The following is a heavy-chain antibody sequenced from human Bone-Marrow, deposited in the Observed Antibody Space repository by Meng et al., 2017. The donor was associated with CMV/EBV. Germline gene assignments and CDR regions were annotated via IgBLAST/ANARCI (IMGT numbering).Heavy chain of an antibody. J-gene: IGHJ6*02. Sequence: GGSLRLSCAASGFTFSDYYMSWIRQAPGRGLEWVSYISSSGSTIYYADSVKGRFTISRGNAKNSLYLQMNSLRAEDTAVYYCARENYDILTGWDYYYYGMDVWGQGTTVTVSS. CDR1: GFTFSDYY. CDR3: ARENYDILTGWDYYYYGMDV. CDR2: ISSSGSTI. D-gene: IGHD3-9*01. V-gene: IGHV3-11*01.